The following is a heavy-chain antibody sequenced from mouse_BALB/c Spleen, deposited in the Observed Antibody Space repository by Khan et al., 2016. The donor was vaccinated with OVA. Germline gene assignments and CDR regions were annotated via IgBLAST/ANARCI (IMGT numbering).Heavy chain of an antibody. V-gene: IGHV1-7*01. CDR2: INPTAGYT. CDR3: ARDRIDY. Sequence: QVQLQQSGAELVKPGASVKMSCKASGYTFTSYWMHWIKQRPGQGLEWIGYINPTAGYTDYNQKYKDKATLTADKSSSTAYMQLSSLTSYDSSFYFFARDRIDYWGQGTALTVSS. CDR1: GYTFTSYW. J-gene: IGHJ2*01.